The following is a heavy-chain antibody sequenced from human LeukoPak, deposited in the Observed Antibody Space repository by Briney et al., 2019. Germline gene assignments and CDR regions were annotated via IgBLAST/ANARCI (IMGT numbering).Heavy chain of an antibody. CDR1: GGSFSGYY. D-gene: IGHD6-13*01. CDR3: ARRASSSYRGWFDS. V-gene: IGHV4-34*01. CDR2: INHSGST. J-gene: IGHJ5*01. Sequence: PSETLSLTCAVYGGSFSGYYWSWIRQPPGKGLEWIGEINHSGSTNYNPSLKSRVTISVDTSKNQFSLKLSSVTAADTAVYYCARRASSSYRGWFDSWGQGTLVTVSS.